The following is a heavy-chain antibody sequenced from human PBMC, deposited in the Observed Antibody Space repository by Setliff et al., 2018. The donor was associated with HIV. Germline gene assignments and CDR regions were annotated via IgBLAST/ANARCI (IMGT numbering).Heavy chain of an antibody. D-gene: IGHD6-19*01. CDR2: IFSNDEK. J-gene: IGHJ6*03. V-gene: IGHV2-26*01. CDR1: GFSLSNARMG. CDR3: ARYSSGHSDYYYYYMDV. Sequence: GSGPTLVNPTEPLTLTCTVSGFSLSNARMGVSWIRQPPGKALEWLAHIFSNDEKSYSTSLKGRLTISKDTSKSQVVLTMTNMDPVDTATDYCARYSSGHSDYYYYYMDVWGKGTTVTVSS.